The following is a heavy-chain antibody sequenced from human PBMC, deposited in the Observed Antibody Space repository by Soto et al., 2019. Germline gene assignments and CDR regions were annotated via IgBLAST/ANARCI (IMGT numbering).Heavy chain of an antibody. Sequence: QVQLQESGPGLVKPSGTLSLTCAVSSDSISSSNWWSWVRQPPGKGLEWIGEVFPTGNTNYNPSLMSRVTISVDKSKNHFSLNPPSVTAADTAIYYCARRPTAELPSNWFDPWGQGIQVTVSS. CDR2: VFPTGNT. D-gene: IGHD2-15*01. J-gene: IGHJ5*02. CDR3: ARRPTAELPSNWFDP. V-gene: IGHV4-4*02. CDR1: SDSISSSNW.